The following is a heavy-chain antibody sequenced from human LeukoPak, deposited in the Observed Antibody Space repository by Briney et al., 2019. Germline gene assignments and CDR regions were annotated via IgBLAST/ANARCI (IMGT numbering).Heavy chain of an antibody. V-gene: IGHV3-74*01. Sequence: QPGGSLRLSCAASGFTFSSYWMHWVRQAPGKGLVWVSRLKSDGSTNYADSVKGRFTISRDNAKNTLSLQMNSLRAEDTGVYYCARAPSEIGGYYPEYFRHWGQGTLVTVSS. D-gene: IGHD3-22*01. CDR1: GFTFSSYW. J-gene: IGHJ1*01. CDR2: LKSDGST. CDR3: ARAPSEIGGYYPEYFRH.